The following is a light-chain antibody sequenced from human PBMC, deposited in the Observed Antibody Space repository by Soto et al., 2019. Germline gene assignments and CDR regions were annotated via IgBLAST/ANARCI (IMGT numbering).Light chain of an antibody. V-gene: IGKV3-11*01. CDR1: QSVSSY. CDR2: DAS. CDR3: QQRFKWPRFT. Sequence: EIVLTQSPATLSLSPGERATLSCRASQSVSSYLAWYQQKPGQAPRLLIYDASNRATGIPARFSGGGSGTDFTLTISSLEPEDFAVYYCQQRFKWPRFTFGQGTKLEIK. J-gene: IGKJ2*01.